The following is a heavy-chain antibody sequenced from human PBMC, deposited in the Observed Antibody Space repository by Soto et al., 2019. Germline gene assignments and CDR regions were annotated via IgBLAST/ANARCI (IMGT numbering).Heavy chain of an antibody. Sequence: ASVKVSCKASGYTFTSYAMHWVRQAPGQRLEWMGWINTGNGNTKYSQKFQGRVTITRDTSASTAYMELSSLRSEGTAVYYCARDHYGGNSDFDYWGQGTLVTVSS. V-gene: IGHV1-3*04. CDR2: INTGNGNT. J-gene: IGHJ4*02. CDR1: GYTFTSYA. D-gene: IGHD4-17*01. CDR3: ARDHYGGNSDFDY.